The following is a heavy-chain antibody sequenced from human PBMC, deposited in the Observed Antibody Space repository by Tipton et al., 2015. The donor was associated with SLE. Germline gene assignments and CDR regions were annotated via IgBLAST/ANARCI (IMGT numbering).Heavy chain of an antibody. D-gene: IGHD2-2*01. J-gene: IGHJ6*02. CDR3: ASMIVVIPVEARRDGMDV. Sequence: TLSLTCTVSGGSISSSSYYWGWIRQPPGKGLEWIGYIDDSGNTDYTPSLKSRVTISVDTSKNQFSLKLSSVTAADTAVYYCASMIVVIPVEARRDGMDVWGQGTTDNDSS. CDR2: IDDSGNT. V-gene: IGHV4-61*05. CDR1: GGSISSSSYY.